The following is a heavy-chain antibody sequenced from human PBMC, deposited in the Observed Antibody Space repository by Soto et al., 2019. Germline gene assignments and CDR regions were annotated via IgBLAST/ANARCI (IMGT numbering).Heavy chain of an antibody. CDR2: INHSGST. V-gene: IGHV4-34*01. J-gene: IGHJ6*03. Sequence: PSETLSLTCAVYGGSFSDYYWSWIRQPPGKGLEWIGEINHSGSTNYNPSLKSRVTISVDTSKNQFSLKLSSVTAADTAVYYCARGQSVVPAAGGRALRYYMDVWGKGTTVTVSS. CDR3: ARGQSVVPAAGGRALRYYMDV. D-gene: IGHD2-2*01. CDR1: GGSFSDYY.